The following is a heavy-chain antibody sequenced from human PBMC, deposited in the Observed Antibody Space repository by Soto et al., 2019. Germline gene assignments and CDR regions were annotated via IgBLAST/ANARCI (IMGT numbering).Heavy chain of an antibody. Sequence: PGGSLRLSCAASGFTLSGYAMDWVRQAPGKGLEYVSVIYSGGSTYYADSVKGRFTISRDNSKNTLYLQMNSLRAEDTAVYYCARDRVYYDSSGYRDIDAFDIWGQGTMVTVSS. J-gene: IGHJ3*02. CDR1: GFTLSGYA. CDR3: ARDRVYYDSSGYRDIDAFDI. CDR2: IYSGGST. D-gene: IGHD3-22*01. V-gene: IGHV3-53*01.